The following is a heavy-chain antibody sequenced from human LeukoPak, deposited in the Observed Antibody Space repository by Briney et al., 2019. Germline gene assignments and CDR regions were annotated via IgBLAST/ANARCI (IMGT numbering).Heavy chain of an antibody. CDR3: ARDMYYYDSDDYSHGMDV. D-gene: IGHD3-22*01. CDR1: GFPVKSNY. J-gene: IGHJ6*02. CDR2: IYDGTRT. V-gene: IGHV3-53*01. Sequence: GGSLRLSCVASGFPVKSNYMSWVRQAPGKGLEWVSVIYDGTRTYYADSVKGRFTTSRDNSGDTLFLQMNSLRAEDTAVYYCARDMYYYDSDDYSHGMDVWGQGTTVTVSS.